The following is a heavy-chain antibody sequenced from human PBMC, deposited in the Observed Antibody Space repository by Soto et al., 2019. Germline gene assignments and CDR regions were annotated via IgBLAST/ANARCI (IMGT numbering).Heavy chain of an antibody. CDR2: ISSSSNFI. V-gene: IGHV3-21*01. Sequence: GGSLRLSCAVSGFNFRSYSMNWVRQTPGKELEWGASISSSSNFIYYADSMRGRFTITRDDAKNSPYLQMNNLRAEDTAVYYCARWKFVVVTGITYYYNGMDVWGQGTTVTVSS. J-gene: IGHJ6*02. D-gene: IGHD2-21*02. CDR1: GFNFRSYS. CDR3: ARWKFVVVTGITYYYNGMDV.